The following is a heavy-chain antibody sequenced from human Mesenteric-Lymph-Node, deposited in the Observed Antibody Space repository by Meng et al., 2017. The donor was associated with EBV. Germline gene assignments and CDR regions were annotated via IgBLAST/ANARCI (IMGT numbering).Heavy chain of an antibody. CDR2: IYPTGSA. Sequence: QVQVPESGPGLVKPSGTLSLTCAVSVDSISSSNWWNWVRQSPGKGLEWIGEIYPTGSANYSPSFESRVTMSVDKSKNQFSLILNSVTAADTAMYYCARGVLFRGVIDLYYFDYWGQGTLVTVSS. J-gene: IGHJ4*02. CDR1: VDSISSSNW. V-gene: IGHV4-4*02. CDR3: ARGVLFRGVIDLYYFDY. D-gene: IGHD2-21*01.